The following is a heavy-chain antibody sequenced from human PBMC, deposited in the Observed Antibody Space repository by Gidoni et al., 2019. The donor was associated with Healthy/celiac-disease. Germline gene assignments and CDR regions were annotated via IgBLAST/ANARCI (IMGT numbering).Heavy chain of an antibody. Sequence: QVQLVQSGAEVKKPGSSVKVSCKASGGTFSSYAISWVRQAPGQGLEWMGRIIPILGIANYAQKFQGRVTITADKSTSTAYMELSSLRSEDTAVYYCAREGARYYDSSGYYYFDYWGQGTLVTVSS. V-gene: IGHV1-69*04. CDR3: AREGARYYDSSGYYYFDY. J-gene: IGHJ4*02. CDR2: IIPILGIA. CDR1: GGTFSSYA. D-gene: IGHD3-22*01.